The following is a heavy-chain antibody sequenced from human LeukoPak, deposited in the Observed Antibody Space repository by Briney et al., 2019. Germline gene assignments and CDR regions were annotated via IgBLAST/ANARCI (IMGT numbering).Heavy chain of an antibody. V-gene: IGHV4-31*03. CDR2: IYYSGST. D-gene: IGHD6-13*01. CDR3: ARGRADSSWYYYNTRFDP. J-gene: IGHJ5*02. Sequence: SETLSLTCTVSGGSISSGGYYWSWIRQHPGKGLEWIGYIYYSGSTYYNPSLKSRVTISVDTSKNQFSLKLSSVTAADTAVYYCARGRADSSWYYYNTRFDPWGQGTLVTVSS. CDR1: GGSISSGGYY.